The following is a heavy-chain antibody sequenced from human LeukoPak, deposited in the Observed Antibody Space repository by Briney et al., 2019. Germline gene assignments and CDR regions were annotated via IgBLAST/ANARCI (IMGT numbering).Heavy chain of an antibody. CDR1: GGTFSSYA. CDR2: IIPIFGTA. CDR3: ARVPPYSSSSRWFDP. D-gene: IGHD6-6*01. Sequence: ASAKVSCKASGGTFSSYAISWVRQAPGQGLEWMGGIIPIFGTANYAQKFQGRVTITTDESTSTAYMELSSLRSEDTAVYYCARVPPYSSSSRWFDPWGQGTLVTVSS. J-gene: IGHJ5*02. V-gene: IGHV1-69*05.